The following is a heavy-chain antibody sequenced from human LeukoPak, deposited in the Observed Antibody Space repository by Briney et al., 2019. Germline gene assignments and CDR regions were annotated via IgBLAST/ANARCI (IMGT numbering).Heavy chain of an antibody. V-gene: IGHV1-3*01. CDR2: INAGNGNT. CDR1: GYTFTSYA. D-gene: IGHD6-19*01. J-gene: IGHJ5*02. Sequence: ASVEVSCKASGYTFTSYAMHWVRQAPGQRLEWMGWINAGNGNTKYSQKFQGRVTITRDTSASTAYMELSSLRSEDTAVYYCARGGVAWLVLTHWFDPWGQGTLVTVSS. CDR3: ARGGVAWLVLTHWFDP.